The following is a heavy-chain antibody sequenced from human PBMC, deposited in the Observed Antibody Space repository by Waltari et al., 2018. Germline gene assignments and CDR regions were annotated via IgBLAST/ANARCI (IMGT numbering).Heavy chain of an antibody. J-gene: IGHJ3*02. Sequence: EVQLVESGGGLVQPGGALRLTCDASGFTFSSYDRHWVRQATGKGLEWVAAIGTAGDTYYLGSVKGRFTISRENAKNSLYLQMNSLRAGDTAMYYCARATTYAFDIWGQGTMVTVSS. CDR2: IGTAGDT. CDR1: GFTFSSYD. V-gene: IGHV3-13*01. CDR3: ARATTYAFDI.